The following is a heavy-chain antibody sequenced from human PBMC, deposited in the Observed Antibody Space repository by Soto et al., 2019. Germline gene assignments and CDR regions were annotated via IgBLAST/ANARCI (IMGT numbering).Heavy chain of an antibody. V-gene: IGHV3-48*02. D-gene: IGHD1-1*01. CDR1: GFTFSSYS. CDR2: ISSSSSTI. J-gene: IGHJ5*02. CDR3: ARKLAALNWFDP. Sequence: EVQLVESGGGLVQPGGSLRLSCAASGFTFSSYSMNWVRQAPGKGLEWVSYISSSSSTIYYADSVKGRFTISRANAKHALYLHINSLTDEHTAVYYCARKLAALNWFDPLGQGTLVTASS.